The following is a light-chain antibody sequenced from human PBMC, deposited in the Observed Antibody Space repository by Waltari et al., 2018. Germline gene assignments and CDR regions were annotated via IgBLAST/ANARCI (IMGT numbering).Light chain of an antibody. J-gene: IGKJ1*01. V-gene: IGKV3-20*01. Sequence: VILTQSPATLSLSPGERDTLSCRASQNFGNYLAWYQQKPGQAPRLLIYGASSRATGIPDRFSGSGSGTEFTLTISSLEPEDFAMYYCQKYSTSPPTFGQGTKVEIK. CDR2: GAS. CDR3: QKYSTSPPT. CDR1: QNFGNY.